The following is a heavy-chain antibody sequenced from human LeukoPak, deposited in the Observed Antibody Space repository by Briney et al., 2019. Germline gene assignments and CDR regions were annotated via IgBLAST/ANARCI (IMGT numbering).Heavy chain of an antibody. Sequence: SETLSLTCTVSGGSISSGFYCWSWIRQHPGKGLEWIGHIYYSGSTYYNPSLKSRVTISVDTSKTQLSLKLSSVSAADTAVYYCARDSPYAPRAFDSWGQGTLVTVSS. CDR3: ARDSPYAPRAFDS. J-gene: IGHJ4*02. CDR1: GGSISSGFYC. V-gene: IGHV4-31*03. CDR2: IYYSGST. D-gene: IGHD2-2*01.